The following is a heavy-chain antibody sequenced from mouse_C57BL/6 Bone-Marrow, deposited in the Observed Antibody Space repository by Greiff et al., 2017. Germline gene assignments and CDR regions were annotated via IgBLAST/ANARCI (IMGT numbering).Heavy chain of an antibody. D-gene: IGHD2-5*01. CDR2: INPSNGGT. V-gene: IGHV1-53*01. J-gene: IGHJ1*03. CDR3: ARYSNYGYFDD. Sequence: QVQLKQPGTELVKPGASVKLSCKASGYTFTSYWMHWVKQRPGQGLEWIGNINPSNGGTNYNEKFKSKATMTVDKSSSTAYMQLSSLTSEDAAVYYCARYSNYGYFDDWGTGTTVTVSS. CDR1: GYTFTSYW.